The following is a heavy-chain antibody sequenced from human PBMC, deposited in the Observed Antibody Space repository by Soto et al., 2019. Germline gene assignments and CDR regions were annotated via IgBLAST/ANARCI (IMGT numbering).Heavy chain of an antibody. Sequence: QLQLQESGPGLVKPSETLSLTCTVSGGSLSSSSYYWGWIRQPPGKGLEWIGSIYYSGSTYYNPSLKSRVTISVDTSKNQFSLKLSSVSAADTAVYFCAGRLAATIDYWGQGTLVTVSS. CDR2: IYYSGST. J-gene: IGHJ4*02. CDR1: GGSLSSSSYY. V-gene: IGHV4-39*01. CDR3: AGRLAATIDY. D-gene: IGHD5-12*01.